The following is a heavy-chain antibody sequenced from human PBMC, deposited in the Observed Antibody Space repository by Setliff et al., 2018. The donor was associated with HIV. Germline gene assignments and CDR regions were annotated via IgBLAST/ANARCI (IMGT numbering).Heavy chain of an antibody. CDR3: ARTRGYSYETLAGFDY. CDR1: GASIRSQY. CDR2: ISYSGST. J-gene: IGHJ4*01. Sequence: NPSETLSLTCTVSGASIRSQYWSWIRKPPGKGLEWIGYISYSGSTNYNPSLESRVAMSVDTSKQQFSLEVSSVTAADTAVYYCARTRGYSYETLAGFDYWGRGSLVTVSS. V-gene: IGHV4-59*11. D-gene: IGHD5-18*01.